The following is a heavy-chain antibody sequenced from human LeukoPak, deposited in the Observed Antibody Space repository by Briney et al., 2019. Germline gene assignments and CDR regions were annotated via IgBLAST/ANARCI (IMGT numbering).Heavy chain of an antibody. Sequence: SVKVSCKASGGTFSSYAISWVRQAPGQGLEWMGGIIPIFGTANYAQKFQGRVTITADESTSTAYMEPSSLRSEDTAVYYCARGDVVVPAARVYYYYYGMDVWGKGTTVTVSS. V-gene: IGHV1-69*13. CDR3: ARGDVVVPAARVYYYYYGMDV. CDR1: GGTFSSYA. D-gene: IGHD2-2*01. CDR2: IIPIFGTA. J-gene: IGHJ6*04.